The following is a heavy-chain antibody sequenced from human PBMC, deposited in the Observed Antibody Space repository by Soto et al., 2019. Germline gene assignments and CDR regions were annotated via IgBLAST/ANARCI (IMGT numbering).Heavy chain of an antibody. V-gene: IGHV4-59*12. D-gene: IGHD2-15*01. Sequence: PSETLSLTCTVSGGSISSYYWSWIRQPPGKGLEWIGYIYYSGSTNYNPSLKSRVTMSVDTPKNQFSLKLRSVTAADTAVYYCAREGAGSGATFDYWGRGSLVTVSS. CDR3: AREGAGSGATFDY. CDR1: GGSISSYY. CDR2: IYYSGST. J-gene: IGHJ4*02.